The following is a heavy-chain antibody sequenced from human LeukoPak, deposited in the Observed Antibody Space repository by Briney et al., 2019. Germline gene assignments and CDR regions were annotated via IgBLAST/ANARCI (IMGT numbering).Heavy chain of an antibody. CDR2: ISGDGGST. CDR1: GFTFDDYA. D-gene: IGHD3-22*01. Sequence: PGGSLRLSCAASGFTFDDYAMHWVRQAPGKGLEWVSLISGDGGSTYYADSVKGRFTISRDNSKNSLYLQMNSLRTEYTALYYCAQSYYYDSSGTSFFDYWGQGTLVTVSS. J-gene: IGHJ4*02. CDR3: AQSYYYDSSGTSFFDY. V-gene: IGHV3-43*02.